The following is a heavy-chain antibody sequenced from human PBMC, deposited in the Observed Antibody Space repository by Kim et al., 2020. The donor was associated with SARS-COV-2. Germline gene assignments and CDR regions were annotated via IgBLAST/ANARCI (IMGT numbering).Heavy chain of an antibody. CDR1: GFTFSSYW. Sequence: GGSLRLSCAASGFTFSSYWMHWVRQAPGKGLVWVSRINSDGSSTSYADSVKGRFTISRDNAKNTLYLQMNSLRAEDTAVYYCARPPFLLWFGELSNWFDPWGQGTLVTVSS. V-gene: IGHV3-74*01. CDR3: ARPPFLLWFGELSNWFDP. D-gene: IGHD3-10*01. CDR2: INSDGSST. J-gene: IGHJ5*02.